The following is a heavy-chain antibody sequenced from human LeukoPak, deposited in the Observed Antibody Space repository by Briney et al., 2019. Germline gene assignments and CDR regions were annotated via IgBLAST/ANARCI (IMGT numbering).Heavy chain of an antibody. V-gene: IGHV1-69*01. D-gene: IGHD2-2*01. CDR3: ALKYCSSTSCYRRNYYYYMDV. J-gene: IGHJ6*03. Sequence: GSSVKVSCKASGGTFSSYAISWVRQAPGQGLEWTGGIIPIFGTANYAQKFQGRVTITADESTSTAYMELSSLRSEDTAVYYCALKYCSSTSCYRRNYYYYMDVWGKGTTVTVSS. CDR1: GGTFSSYA. CDR2: IIPIFGTA.